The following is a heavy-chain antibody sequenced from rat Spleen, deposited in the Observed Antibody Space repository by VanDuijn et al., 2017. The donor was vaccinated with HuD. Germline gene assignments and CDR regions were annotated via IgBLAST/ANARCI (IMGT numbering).Heavy chain of an antibody. J-gene: IGHJ4*01. CDR2: ITNTGDST. Sequence: EVQLVESGGGLVQPGRSLKLSCVASGFTFSIYWMTWIRQAPGKGLEWVASITNTGDSTYYPDSVKGRFTISRDNAKSTLYLQMNSLRSEDTATYYCTREGDIRVSYIMDAWGQGTSVTVSS. V-gene: IGHV5-31*01. CDR3: TREGDIRVSYIMDA. D-gene: IGHD4-1*01. CDR1: GFTFSIYW.